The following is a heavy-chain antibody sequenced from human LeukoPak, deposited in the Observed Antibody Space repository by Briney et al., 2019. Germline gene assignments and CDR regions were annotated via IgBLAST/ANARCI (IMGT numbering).Heavy chain of an antibody. Sequence: GGSLRLSCAASGFTFSSYGMHWVRQAPGKGLEWVAVIWYDGSNKYYADSVKGRFTISRDNSKNTLYLQMNSLRAEDTAVYYCARDGPNYYGMDVWGQGTTVTVSS. CDR1: GFTFSSYG. CDR2: IWYDGSNK. V-gene: IGHV3-33*01. CDR3: ARDGPNYYGMDV. J-gene: IGHJ6*02.